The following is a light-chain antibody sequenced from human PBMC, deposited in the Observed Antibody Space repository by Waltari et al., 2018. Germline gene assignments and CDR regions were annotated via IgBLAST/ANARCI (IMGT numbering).Light chain of an antibody. V-gene: IGLV2-14*01. CDR3: NSYTGYYTWV. CDR1: SSDIGFYHY. CDR2: DVL. Sequence: QSALTQPASVSVSLGQSITISCTGTSSDIGFYHYVSWYQQHPGKAPKLIIYDVLKWPSGVSSRFSGSKSGNTASLTISGLQAEDEADYYCNSYTGYYTWVFGGGTKLTVL. J-gene: IGLJ3*02.